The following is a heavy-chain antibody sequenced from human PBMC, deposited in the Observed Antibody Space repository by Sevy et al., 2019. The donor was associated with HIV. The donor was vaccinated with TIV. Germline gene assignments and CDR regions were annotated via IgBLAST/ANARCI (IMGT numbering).Heavy chain of an antibody. CDR1: GGSIRSSNW. V-gene: IGHV4-4*02. CDR2: IYHSGST. D-gene: IGHD3-16*02. J-gene: IGHJ4*02. CDR3: ASRLSGDIWGSDRCSAIGY. Sequence: SETLSLTCAVSGGSIRSSNWWSWVRQPPGKGLEWIGEIYHSGSTNYTPSLTSQLTISVDKSKNQFSLRLRSVTAADTAVYYCASRLSGDIWGSDRCSAIGYWGQGTLVTVSS.